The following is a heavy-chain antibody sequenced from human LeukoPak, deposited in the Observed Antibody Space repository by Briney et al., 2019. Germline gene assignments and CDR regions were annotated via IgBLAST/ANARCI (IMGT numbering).Heavy chain of an antibody. CDR1: GFTFSHFF. D-gene: IGHD2-15*01. J-gene: IGHJ6*04. CDR2: IGSGGSPI. V-gene: IGHV3-11*01. Sequence: GGSLRLSCAASGFTFSHFFMNWIRQAPGKGPECVSYIGSGGSPIYYADSVKGRFTISRDDAENSLYLQMNSLRPEDTAVYYCARDRDNGMDVWGKGTTVTVSS. CDR3: ARDRDNGMDV.